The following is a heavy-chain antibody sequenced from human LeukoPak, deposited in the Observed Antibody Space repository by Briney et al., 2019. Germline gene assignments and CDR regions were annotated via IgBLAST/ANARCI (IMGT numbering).Heavy chain of an antibody. CDR2: IKQDGSEK. V-gene: IGHV3-7*03. Sequence: GGSLRLSCAASGFTFSSYAMHWVRQAPGKGLEWVANIKQDGSEKYYVDSVKGRFTISRDNAKNSLYLQMNSLRAEDTAVYYCARDYGDYYFDYWGQGTLVTVSS. CDR1: GFTFSSYA. D-gene: IGHD4-17*01. J-gene: IGHJ4*02. CDR3: ARDYGDYYFDY.